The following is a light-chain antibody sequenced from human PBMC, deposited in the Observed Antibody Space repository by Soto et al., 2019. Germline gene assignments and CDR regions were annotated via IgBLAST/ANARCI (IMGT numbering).Light chain of an antibody. CDR1: QNVYNN. Sequence: EIVMTQSPATLSVSPGVGATLSGKASQNVYNNLAWYQKRPGRPPRLLIYDPSNRATGISARFSGSGYGTEFTLTISSLQSEDVAVYFCQQCRNWPLTFGGGTKVEIK. V-gene: IGKV3-15*01. J-gene: IGKJ4*01. CDR2: DPS. CDR3: QQCRNWPLT.